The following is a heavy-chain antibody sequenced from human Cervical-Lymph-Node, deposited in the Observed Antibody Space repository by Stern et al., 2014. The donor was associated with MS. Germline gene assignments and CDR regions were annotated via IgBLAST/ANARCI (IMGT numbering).Heavy chain of an antibody. CDR3: VRYCSTTACNEVGMDV. J-gene: IGHJ6*02. V-gene: IGHV4-31*03. CDR1: GGSIRSSGYY. CDR2: IYHSGNT. D-gene: IGHD2-2*01. Sequence: QLQLQESGPGLVKPSQTLSLSCTVSGGSIRSSGYYWSWIRQHPGKGLEWIGYIYHSGNTYYNPSLKRRVTISVDTSKNQFSLKLSSVTAADTAVYYCVRYCSTTACNEVGMDVWGQGTTVTVPS.